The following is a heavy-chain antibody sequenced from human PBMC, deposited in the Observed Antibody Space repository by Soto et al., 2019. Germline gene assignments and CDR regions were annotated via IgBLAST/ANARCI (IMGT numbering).Heavy chain of an antibody. Sequence: KQSQTLSLTCAISGDSVSSNSAAWNWIRQSPSRGLEWLGRTYYRSKWYNDYAVSVKSRITINPDTSKNQFSLQLNSVTPEDTAVYYCTRDPMNGKSGFAAAGDYIDYWGQGTLVTVSS. CDR2: TYYRSKWYN. V-gene: IGHV6-1*01. CDR1: GDSVSSNSAA. CDR3: TRDPMNGKSGFAAAGDYIDY. D-gene: IGHD6-13*01. J-gene: IGHJ4*02.